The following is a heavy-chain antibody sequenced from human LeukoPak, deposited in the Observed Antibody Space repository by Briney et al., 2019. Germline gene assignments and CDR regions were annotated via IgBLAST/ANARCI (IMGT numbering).Heavy chain of an antibody. D-gene: IGHD3-10*01. CDR3: ARAESRGYYGSGSYYRHYYGMDV. CDR2: INHSGST. CDR1: GGSFSGYY. V-gene: IGHV4-34*01. Sequence: KPSETLSLTCAVYGGSFSGYYWSWIRQPPGKGLEWIGEINHSGSTNYNPSLKSRVTISVDTSKNQFSLKLSSVTAADTAVYYCARAESRGYYGSGSYYRHYYGMDVWGQGTTVTVSS. J-gene: IGHJ6*02.